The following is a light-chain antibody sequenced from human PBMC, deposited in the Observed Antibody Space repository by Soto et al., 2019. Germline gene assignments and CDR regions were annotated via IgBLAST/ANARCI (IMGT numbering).Light chain of an antibody. J-gene: IGKJ3*01. V-gene: IGKV1-39*01. Sequence: DIQMTQSPSSLSASVGDRVTITCRASQFISSYLNWYQQKPGKAPQLLIYAASSLQSGVPSRFSGSGSGTDFTLTISSLQPEDFATYYCQQSYITPPTFGPGTKVDIK. CDR2: AAS. CDR3: QQSYITPPT. CDR1: QFISSY.